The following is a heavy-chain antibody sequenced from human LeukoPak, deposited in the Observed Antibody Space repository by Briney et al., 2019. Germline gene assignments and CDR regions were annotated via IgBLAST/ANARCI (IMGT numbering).Heavy chain of an antibody. J-gene: IGHJ4*02. CDR1: GYTFTSYG. Sequence: GASVKVSCKASGYTFTSYGITWVRQAPGQGLEWMGWVSGYNGNTNYAQNFQGRVTMTTDTSTSTAYMELRSLRSDDTAVYYCAGGSYDILTGYYPPDYWGQGTLVTVSS. CDR2: VSGYNGNT. CDR3: AGGSYDILTGYYPPDY. V-gene: IGHV1-18*01. D-gene: IGHD3-9*01.